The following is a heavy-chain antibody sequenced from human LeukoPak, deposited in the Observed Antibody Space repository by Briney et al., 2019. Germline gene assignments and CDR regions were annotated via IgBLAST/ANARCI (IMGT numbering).Heavy chain of an antibody. V-gene: IGHV1-8*01. CDR1: GYTFTSYD. J-gene: IGHJ4*02. Sequence: ASVKVSCKASGYTFTSYDINWVRQATGQGLEWMGWMNPNRGNTGYAQKFQGRVNMTRNTSISTAYMELSSLRYEDTAVYYCARGPLGYCTNGVCIKWGQGTLVTVSS. D-gene: IGHD2-8*01. CDR3: ARGPLGYCTNGVCIK. CDR2: MNPNRGNT.